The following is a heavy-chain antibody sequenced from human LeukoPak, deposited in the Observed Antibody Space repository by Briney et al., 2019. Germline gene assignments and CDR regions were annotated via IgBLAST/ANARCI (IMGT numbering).Heavy chain of an antibody. Sequence: ASVKVSCKASGYTFTGYYMHWVRQAPGQGLEWMGWINPNSGGTNYAQKFQGRVTMTRDTSSSTAYMELSRLRSDDTAVYYCARDLPARDDAFDIWGQGTMVTVSS. CDR1: GYTFTGYY. CDR3: ARDLPARDDAFDI. CDR2: INPNSGGT. V-gene: IGHV1-2*02. J-gene: IGHJ3*02.